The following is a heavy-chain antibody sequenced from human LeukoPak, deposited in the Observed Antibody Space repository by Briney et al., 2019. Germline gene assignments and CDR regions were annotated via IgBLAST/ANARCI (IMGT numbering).Heavy chain of an antibody. D-gene: IGHD2-2*01. CDR1: GGSISSYY. J-gene: IGHJ3*02. Sequence: TSETLSLTCTVPGGSISSYYWSWIRQPAGKGLEWIGRIYTSGSTYYNPSLKSRVTMSVDTSKNQFSLKLSSVTAADTAVYYCARDLGYCSSTSCSDAFDIWGQGTMVTVSS. CDR3: ARDLGYCSSTSCSDAFDI. CDR2: IYTSGST. V-gene: IGHV4-4*07.